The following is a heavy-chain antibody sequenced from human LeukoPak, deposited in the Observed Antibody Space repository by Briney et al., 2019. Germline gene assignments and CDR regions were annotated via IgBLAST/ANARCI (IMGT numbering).Heavy chain of an antibody. Sequence: PGGSLRLSCAASGFTFSSYGMHWVRQAPGKGLEWVAVISYDGSNKYYADSVKGRFTISRDNSKNTLYLQMNSLRAEDTAVYYCAKDWGTPDYWGQGTLVTVSS. CDR3: AKDWGTPDY. D-gene: IGHD7-27*01. V-gene: IGHV3-30*18. CDR1: GFTFSSYG. J-gene: IGHJ4*02. CDR2: ISYDGSNK.